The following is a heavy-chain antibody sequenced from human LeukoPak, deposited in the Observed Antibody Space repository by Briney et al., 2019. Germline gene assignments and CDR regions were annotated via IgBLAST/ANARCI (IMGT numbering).Heavy chain of an antibody. CDR2: IKPDGGEK. CDR1: GFTFSSFW. D-gene: IGHD2/OR15-2a*01. Sequence: TGGYLRLSRAASGFTFSSFWMGWVRQSPGQGLEWVANIKPDGGEKYYLDSVKGRFTISRDNAKNSLYLQLNSLRAEDTAVYYCATEGSGNYFYFFDYWGQGTLVTVSS. V-gene: IGHV3-7*01. CDR3: ATEGSGNYFYFFDY. J-gene: IGHJ4*02.